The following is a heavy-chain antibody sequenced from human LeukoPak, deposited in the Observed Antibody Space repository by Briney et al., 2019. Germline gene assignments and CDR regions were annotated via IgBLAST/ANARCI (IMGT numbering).Heavy chain of an antibody. V-gene: IGHV3-30*02. CDR2: IRYDGSNK. CDR1: GFAFCSYG. J-gene: IGHJ6*03. D-gene: IGHD5-18*01. Sequence: GGSVRLSCAASGFAFCSYGMHWVRQAPGKGLEWVAFIRYDGSNKYYADSVKGRFTISRDNSKNSLYLQMNSLRTEDTAVYYCARDVRGSVTSYFYYYMDVWGKGTTVTVSS. CDR3: ARDVRGSVTSYFYYYMDV.